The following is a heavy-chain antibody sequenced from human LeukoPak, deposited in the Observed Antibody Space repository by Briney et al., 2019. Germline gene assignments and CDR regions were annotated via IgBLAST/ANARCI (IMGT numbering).Heavy chain of an antibody. J-gene: IGHJ1*01. D-gene: IGHD1-7*01. CDR3: ARVKRNYPLDQYFQH. Sequence: GASVKVSCKASGYTFTGYYMHWVRQAPGQGLEWMGWINPNSGGTNYAQKFQGRVTMTRDTSISTAYMELSRPRSDDTAVYYCARVKRNYPLDQYFQHWGQGTLVTVSS. V-gene: IGHV1-2*02. CDR1: GYTFTGYY. CDR2: INPNSGGT.